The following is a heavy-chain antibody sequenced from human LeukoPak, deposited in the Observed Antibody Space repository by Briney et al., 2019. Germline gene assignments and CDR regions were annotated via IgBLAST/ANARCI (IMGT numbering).Heavy chain of an antibody. CDR1: GFPFSSYS. V-gene: IGHV3-48*04. D-gene: IGHD5-12*01. Sequence: GGSLRLSCAASGFPFSSYSLNWVRQAPGRGLEWVSYISSSTSSIYYADSVRGRFTISRDNAKNSLFLQMNSLRAEDTAIYYCARDSGYDLGIQYYYAMDVWGQGTTVTVSS. CDR2: ISSSTSSI. J-gene: IGHJ6*02. CDR3: ARDSGYDLGIQYYYAMDV.